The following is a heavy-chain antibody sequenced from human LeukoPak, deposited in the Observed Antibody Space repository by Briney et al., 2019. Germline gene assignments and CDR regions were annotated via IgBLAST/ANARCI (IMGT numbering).Heavy chain of an antibody. J-gene: IGHJ4*02. CDR3: ARDARWPRGTYLDY. D-gene: IGHD4-23*01. V-gene: IGHV1-18*01. Sequence: GASVKVSCKASGYTFTSYGISWVRQAPGQGLEWMGWISAYNGNTNYAQKFQGRVTITADESTSTAYMELSSLRSEDTAVYYCARDARWPRGTYLDYWGQGTLVTVSS. CDR1: GYTFTSYG. CDR2: ISAYNGNT.